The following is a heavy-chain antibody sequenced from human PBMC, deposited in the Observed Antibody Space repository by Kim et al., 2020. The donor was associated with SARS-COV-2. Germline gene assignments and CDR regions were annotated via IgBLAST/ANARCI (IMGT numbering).Heavy chain of an antibody. CDR2: ISSSGSTI. Sequence: GGSLRLSCAASGFTFSDYYMSWIRQAPGKGLEWVSYISSSGSTIYYADSVKGRFTISRDNAKNSLYLQMNSLRAEDTAVYYCATTTGYSSGWWHFDYWGQGTLVTVSS. V-gene: IGHV3-11*01. J-gene: IGHJ4*02. D-gene: IGHD6-19*01. CDR3: ATTTGYSSGWWHFDY. CDR1: GFTFSDYY.